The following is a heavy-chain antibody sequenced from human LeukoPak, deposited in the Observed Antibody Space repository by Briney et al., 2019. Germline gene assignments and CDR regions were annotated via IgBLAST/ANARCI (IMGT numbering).Heavy chain of an antibody. V-gene: IGHV3-23*01. CDR2: ISGSGGST. J-gene: IGHJ4*02. CDR3: TTDRAHIVATL. D-gene: IGHD5-12*01. CDR1: GFTFSSYA. Sequence: GGSLRLSCAASGFTFSSYAMSWVRQAPGKGLEWVSAISGSGGSTYYADSVKGRFTISRDNSKNTLYLQMNSLKTEDTAVYYCTTDRAHIVATLGGQGTLVTVSS.